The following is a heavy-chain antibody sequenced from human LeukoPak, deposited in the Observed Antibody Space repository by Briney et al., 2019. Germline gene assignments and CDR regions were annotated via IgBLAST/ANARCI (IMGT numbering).Heavy chain of an antibody. CDR3: ARGYCSGGSCYHFDS. CDR1: GYTFSSYG. CDR2: ISAYNGHT. V-gene: IGHV1-18*01. J-gene: IGHJ4*02. D-gene: IGHD2-15*01. Sequence: GASVKVSCKGFGYTFSSYGISWVRQAPGQGLEWMGWISAYNGHTNYAQRFQDRFSMTTDRSTSTAYMELRSLRSDDTAVYFCARGYCSGGSCYHFDSWGQGTLVTVSS.